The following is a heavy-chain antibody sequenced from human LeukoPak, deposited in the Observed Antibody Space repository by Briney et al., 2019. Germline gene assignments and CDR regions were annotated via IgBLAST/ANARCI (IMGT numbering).Heavy chain of an antibody. Sequence: ESGPTLVNPTETLTLTCTVSGFSLSNATMGMSWIRQPPGKALEWLAHIFSTDEKSYSTSLRSRLTISKDTSKRQVVLTMTNMDPVDTATYYCARIHYDFWSGYCFNDYWGQGTLVTVSS. D-gene: IGHD3-3*01. CDR2: IFSTDEK. J-gene: IGHJ4*02. CDR3: ARIHYDFWSGYCFNDY. CDR1: GFSLSNATMG. V-gene: IGHV2-26*01.